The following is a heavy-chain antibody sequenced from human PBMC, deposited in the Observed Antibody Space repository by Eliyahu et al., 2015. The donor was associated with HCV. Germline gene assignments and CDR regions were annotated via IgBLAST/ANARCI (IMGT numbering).Heavy chain of an antibody. Sequence: QVQLVQSGAEVKKPGSSVKVSCKASGGSFSTYAISWVRQAPGQGLEWMGGIIPIFGTPTYAQKFQGRVTITADESTSTAYMELSSLRSEDTAVYFCARDRMAYYDFWSGYYADYYHSAMDVWGQGTTVTVSS. V-gene: IGHV1-69*01. CDR3: ARDRMAYYDFWSGYYADYYHSAMDV. CDR2: IIPIFGTP. CDR1: GGSFSTYA. D-gene: IGHD3-3*01. J-gene: IGHJ6*02.